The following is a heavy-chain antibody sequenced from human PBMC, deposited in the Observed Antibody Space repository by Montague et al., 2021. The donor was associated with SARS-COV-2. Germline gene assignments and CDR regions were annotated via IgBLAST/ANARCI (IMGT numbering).Heavy chain of an antibody. CDR1: GGSFSTYC. J-gene: IGHJ6*02. D-gene: IGHD3-3*01. V-gene: IGHV4-34*01. CDR3: ARDQTVVEWIWYGMDV. CDR2: IDHSGNT. Sequence: SETLSLTCAVYGGSFSTYCWAWVRQSPGKGLEWIWNIDHSGNTNYNPSXXRRVSISVDTSSSQFSLYLTSVTAAAAAVYYCARDQTVVEWIWYGMDVWGPGTTVTVSS.